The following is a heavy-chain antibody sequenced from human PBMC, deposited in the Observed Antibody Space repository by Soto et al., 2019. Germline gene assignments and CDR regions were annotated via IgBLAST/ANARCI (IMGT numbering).Heavy chain of an antibody. V-gene: IGHV4-38-2*01. CDR2: IYYSGST. CDR3: ARVPRGFSGYDSGGFDY. D-gene: IGHD5-12*01. Sequence: PSETLSLTCAVSGYSISSGYYWGWIRQPPGKGLEWIGSIYYSGSTFYNPSLRSRVTISVDTSKNHFSLKVSSVTAADTALYFCARVPRGFSGYDSGGFDYWGQGTLVNVSS. J-gene: IGHJ4*02. CDR1: GYSISSGYY.